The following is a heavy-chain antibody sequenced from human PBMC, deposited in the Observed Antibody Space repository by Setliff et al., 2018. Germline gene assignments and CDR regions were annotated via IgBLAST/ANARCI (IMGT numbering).Heavy chain of an antibody. Sequence: SETLSLTCSVSGGSISSGSDYWTWIRQPAGKGLEWIGHIYTRGITNYNPSLKSRVTISVDTSKNQFSLKVTSVTAADTAVYYCARMSGFQYMDVWGKGTTVTVSS. CDR3: ARMSGFQYMDV. J-gene: IGHJ6*03. D-gene: IGHD3-3*01. CDR2: IYTRGIT. CDR1: GGSISSGSDY. V-gene: IGHV4-61*09.